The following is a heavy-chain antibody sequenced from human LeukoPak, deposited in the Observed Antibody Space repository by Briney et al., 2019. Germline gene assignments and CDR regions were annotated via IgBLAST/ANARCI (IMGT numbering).Heavy chain of an antibody. CDR1: GYTFTSYD. V-gene: IGHV1-8*01. Sequence: ASVKVSCKASGYTFTSYDINWVRQATGQGLEWMGWMNPNSGNTGYAQKFQGRVTMTRNTSISTAYMELSSLRSEDTAVYYCARAHMVRGVIYYYYYMDVWGKGTTVTIS. D-gene: IGHD3-10*01. CDR3: ARAHMVRGVIYYYYYMDV. J-gene: IGHJ6*03. CDR2: MNPNSGNT.